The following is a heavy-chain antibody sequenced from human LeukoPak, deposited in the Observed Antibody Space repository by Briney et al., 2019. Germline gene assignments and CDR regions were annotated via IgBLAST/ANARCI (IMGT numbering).Heavy chain of an antibody. CDR3: ARDGIAEGLDAFDI. CDR1: EGTFSSYA. CDR2: IIPIFGTA. Sequence: SVKVTCKASEGTFSSYAISWVRQAPEQGLEWMGGIIPIFGTANYAQKFQGRVTITADESTSTAYMELSSLRSDDTAVYYCARDGIAEGLDAFDIWGQGTMVTVSS. D-gene: IGHD6-13*01. V-gene: IGHV1-69*13. J-gene: IGHJ3*02.